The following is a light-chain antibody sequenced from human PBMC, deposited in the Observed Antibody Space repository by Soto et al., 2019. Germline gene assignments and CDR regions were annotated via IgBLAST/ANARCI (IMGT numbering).Light chain of an antibody. CDR1: QSVSNNY. Sequence: VFTQCPGALPLPPGERATLSSRASQSVSNNYLAWYQQKPGQAPRLLIYGASNRATGIPDRFSGSGSGTDFTLTISRLEPEDFAVYYCQQYGSPGTFGQGTKVDIK. CDR3: QQYGSPGT. CDR2: GAS. J-gene: IGKJ1*01. V-gene: IGKV3-20*01.